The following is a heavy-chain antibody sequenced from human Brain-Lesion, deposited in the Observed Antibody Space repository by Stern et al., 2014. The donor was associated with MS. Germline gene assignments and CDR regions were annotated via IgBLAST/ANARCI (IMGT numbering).Heavy chain of an antibody. Sequence: VQLVESGAEVKKPGASVKVSCKVSGYTLTELSMHWVRQAPRKGLEWMGGFDPEEGETIYAQKFQGRVTMTGDTSTDTAYMELSSLRSEDTAVYYCATLSPGAGGNYYRHFDYWGQGTLVTVSS. V-gene: IGHV1-24*01. CDR1: GYTLTELS. D-gene: IGHD1-26*01. CDR2: FDPEEGET. J-gene: IGHJ4*02. CDR3: ATLSPGAGGNYYRHFDY.